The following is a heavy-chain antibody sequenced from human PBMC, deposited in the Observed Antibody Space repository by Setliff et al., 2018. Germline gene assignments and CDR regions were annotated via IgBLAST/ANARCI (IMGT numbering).Heavy chain of an antibody. CDR1: GYTFTGYY. D-gene: IGHD3-10*01. V-gene: IGHV1-2*04. CDR3: ARTSGSLHMEYYFDY. J-gene: IGHJ4*02. Sequence: ASVTVSCKASGYTFTGYYMHWVRQAPGQGLEWMGWINPNSGGTNYAQKFQGWVTMTRDTSISTAYMELSRLRSDDTAVYYCARTSGSLHMEYYFDYWGQGTLVTVSS. CDR2: INPNSGGT.